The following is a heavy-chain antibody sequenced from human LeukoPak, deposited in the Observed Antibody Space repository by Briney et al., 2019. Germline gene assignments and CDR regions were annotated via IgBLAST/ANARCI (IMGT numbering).Heavy chain of an antibody. CDR1: GFTLSSYS. CDR3: ARARAEATGFDP. Sequence: PGGSPRLSCAASGFTLSSYSMNWVRQAPGKGLEWVSSISSSSYIYYADSVKGRFTISRDNAKNSLYLQMNSLRAEDTAVYYCARARAEATGFDPWGQGTLVTVSS. CDR2: ISSSSYI. J-gene: IGHJ5*02. D-gene: IGHD6-19*01. V-gene: IGHV3-21*01.